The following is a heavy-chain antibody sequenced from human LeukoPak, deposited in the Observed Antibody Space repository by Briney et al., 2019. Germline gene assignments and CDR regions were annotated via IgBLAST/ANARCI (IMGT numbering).Heavy chain of an antibody. V-gene: IGHV4-4*07. CDR3: ARVDCSGGSCTYFDY. Sequence: SETLSLTCTVSGGSISSYYWSWIRQPAGKGLEWIGRIYTSGSTNYNPSLKSRVTMSVDTSKNQFSLKLSSVTAADTAVYYCARVDCSGGSCTYFDYWGQGTLVTVSS. D-gene: IGHD2-15*01. CDR1: GGSISSYY. J-gene: IGHJ4*02. CDR2: IYTSGST.